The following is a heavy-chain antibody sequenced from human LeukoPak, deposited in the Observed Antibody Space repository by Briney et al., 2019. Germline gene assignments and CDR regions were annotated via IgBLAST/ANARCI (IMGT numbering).Heavy chain of an antibody. V-gene: IGHV1-46*01. CDR3: ARDPQGDFSYGMDV. CDR1: GYTFTNHY. J-gene: IGHJ6*02. CDR2: INPSGGHT. Sequence: ASVKVSCKASGYTFTNHYMHWVRQAPGQGLEWMGVINPSGGHTDYAQKFQGRVTMTRDTSTSTVYMELSGLRSEDTAVYYCARDPQGDFSYGMDVWGQGTTVIVSS.